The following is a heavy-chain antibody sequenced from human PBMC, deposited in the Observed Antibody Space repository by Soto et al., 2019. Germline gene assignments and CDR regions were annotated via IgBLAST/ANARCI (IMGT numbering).Heavy chain of an antibody. CDR2: INWNGGST. J-gene: IGHJ6*03. CDR3: ARRHSGSYYNGTYYYYYYMDV. CDR1: GFTFDDYG. V-gene: IGHV3-20*01. D-gene: IGHD3-10*01. Sequence: PGGSLRLSCAASGFTFDDYGMSWVRQAPGKGLEWVSGINWNGGSTGYADSVKGRFTISRDNAKNSLYLQMNSLRAEDTALYHCARRHSGSYYNGTYYYYYYMDVWGKGTTVTVSS.